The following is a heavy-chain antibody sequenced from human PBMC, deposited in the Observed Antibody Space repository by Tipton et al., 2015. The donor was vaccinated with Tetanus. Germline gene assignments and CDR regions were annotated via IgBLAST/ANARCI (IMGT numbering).Heavy chain of an antibody. CDR1: GFSFSNYA. V-gene: IGHV3-30*18. D-gene: IGHD2-21*01. J-gene: IGHJ6*02. CDR2: ISNDGSNM. Sequence: RSLRLSCAAPGFSFSNYAMHWVRQAPGKGLEWVAAISNDGSNMYYSDSVKGRFTISRDNSRDTLSLEINSLRGEDTAVYHRAKVMVVDQWNSLPPLHGMDVWGQGTTVTVSS. CDR3: AKVMVVDQWNSLPPLHGMDV.